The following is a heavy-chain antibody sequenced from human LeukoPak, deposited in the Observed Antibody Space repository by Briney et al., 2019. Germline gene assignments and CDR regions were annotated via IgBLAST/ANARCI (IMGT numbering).Heavy chain of an antibody. CDR3: ANRGRYYFDF. D-gene: IGHD3-16*01. CDR1: GFSFSSYA. Sequence: PGGSLRLSCAASGFSFSSYAMSWVRQAPGKGLEWVSSINDSGGNTFYADSVKGRFTMFRVNSKNTLYVQMNSSRADDTAVYYCANRGRYYFDFWGQGTLVTVSS. V-gene: IGHV3-23*01. J-gene: IGHJ4*02. CDR2: INDSGGNT.